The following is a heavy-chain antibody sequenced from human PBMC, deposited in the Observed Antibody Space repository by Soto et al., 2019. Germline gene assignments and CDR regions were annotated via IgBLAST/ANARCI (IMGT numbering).Heavy chain of an antibody. J-gene: IGHJ5*02. CDR2: IYYSGST. CDR3: ARDYSSYNWFDP. CDR1: CGSIIGGGYY. D-gene: IGHD6-6*01. V-gene: IGHV4-31*03. Sequence: LCLTCTVSCGSIIGGGYYWSWIRQHPGKGLEWIGYIYYSGSTYYNPSLKSRVTISVDTSKNQFSLKLSSVTAADTAVYYCARDYSSYNWFDPWGQGTLVTVSS.